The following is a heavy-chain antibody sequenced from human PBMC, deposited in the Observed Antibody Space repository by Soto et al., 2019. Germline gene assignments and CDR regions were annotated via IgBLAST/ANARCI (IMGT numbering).Heavy chain of an antibody. Sequence: PGGSLRLSCAASGFTFSDYSMNWVRQAPGKGLEWVSYISSSGSTINYADSVKGRFTISRDNAKNSLYLQMNSLRAEDTAMYYCARGLYGYYFDYWGQGALVTVSS. J-gene: IGHJ4*02. CDR2: ISSSGSTI. V-gene: IGHV3-48*01. CDR1: GFTFSDYS. D-gene: IGHD4-17*01. CDR3: ARGLYGYYFDY.